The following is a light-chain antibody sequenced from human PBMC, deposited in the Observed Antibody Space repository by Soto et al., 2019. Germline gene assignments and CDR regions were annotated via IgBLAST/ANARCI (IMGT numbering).Light chain of an antibody. J-gene: IGLJ2*01. V-gene: IGLV2-14*01. CDR1: SSDVGDYNY. Sequence: QSVLTQPASVSGFPGQSITISCTGTSSDVGDYNYVSWYQQHPGKAPKLMIYEVSNRPSGVSDRFSGSKSGNTASLTISGLQAEDEADYYCNSYTSSTTVVFGGGTKLTVL. CDR3: NSYTSSTTVV. CDR2: EVS.